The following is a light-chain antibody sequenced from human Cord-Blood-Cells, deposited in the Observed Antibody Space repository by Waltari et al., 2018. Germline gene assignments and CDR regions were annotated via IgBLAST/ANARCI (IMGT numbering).Light chain of an antibody. Sequence: QSALTQPPSPPGSPGQSVTITCPGTSSDVGGYTYVSWYQQHPGKAPKLMIYEVSKRPSGVPDRFSGSKSGNTASLTVSGLQAEDEADYYCSSYAGSNNLVFGGGTKLTVL. CDR1: SSDVGGYTY. J-gene: IGLJ3*02. CDR2: EVS. CDR3: SSYAGSNNLV. V-gene: IGLV2-8*01.